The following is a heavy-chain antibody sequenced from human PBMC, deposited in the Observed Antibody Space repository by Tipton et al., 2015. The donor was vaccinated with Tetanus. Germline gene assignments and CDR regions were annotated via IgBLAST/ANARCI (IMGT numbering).Heavy chain of an antibody. Sequence: AASGFTFSSYEMNWVRQAPGKGLEWVSYISSSGSTIYYADSVKGRFTISRDNAKNSLYLQMNSLRAEDTAVYYCARDLVWYHYYDSSGYGSYWGQGTLVTVSS. V-gene: IGHV3-48*03. CDR2: ISSSGSTI. CDR3: ARDLVWYHYYDSSGYGSY. D-gene: IGHD3-22*01. CDR1: GFTFSSYE. J-gene: IGHJ4*02.